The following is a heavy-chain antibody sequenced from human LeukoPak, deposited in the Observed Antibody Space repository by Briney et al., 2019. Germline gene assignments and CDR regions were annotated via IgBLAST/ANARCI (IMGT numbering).Heavy chain of an antibody. CDR1: GFTFISYA. V-gene: IGHV3-53*04. Sequence: PGGSLRLSCAASGFTFISYAMHWVRQAPGKGLEWVSVIYSGGSTYYADSVKGRFTISRHNSKNTLYLQMNSLRAEDTAVYYCARVIFGDYLDYWGQGTLVTVSS. D-gene: IGHD2-15*01. CDR2: IYSGGST. J-gene: IGHJ4*02. CDR3: ARVIFGDYLDY.